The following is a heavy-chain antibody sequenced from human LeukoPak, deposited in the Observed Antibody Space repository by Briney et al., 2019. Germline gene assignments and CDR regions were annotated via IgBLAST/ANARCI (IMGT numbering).Heavy chain of an antibody. Sequence: PSQTLSLTCTVSGGSISSGGYYWSWIRQHPGKGLEWIGYIYYSGCTYYNPSLKSRVTISVDTSKNQFSLKLSSVTAADTAVYYCARVWNDYGDYVPDYWGQGTLVTVSS. D-gene: IGHD4-17*01. V-gene: IGHV4-31*03. CDR3: ARVWNDYGDYVPDY. CDR1: GGSISSGGYY. J-gene: IGHJ4*02. CDR2: IYYSGCT.